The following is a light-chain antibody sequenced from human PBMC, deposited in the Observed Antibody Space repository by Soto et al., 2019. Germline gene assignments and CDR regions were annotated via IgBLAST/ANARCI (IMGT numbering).Light chain of an antibody. V-gene: IGLV2-14*01. Sequence: QSALTQPASVSGSPGQSVTISCSGSSSDVGAYNYVSWYQRHPGKAPKLMIYDVTKRPSGVSNRFSGSKSGNTASLTISGLQAEDEADYFCSSYTSSSTVVFGGGTKLTVL. CDR3: SSYTSSSTVV. CDR2: DVT. J-gene: IGLJ3*02. CDR1: SSDVGAYNY.